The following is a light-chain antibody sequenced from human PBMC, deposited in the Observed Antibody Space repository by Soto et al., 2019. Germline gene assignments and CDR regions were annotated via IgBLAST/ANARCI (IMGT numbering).Light chain of an antibody. CDR2: NAS. CDR3: QQYNSYST. Sequence: DIQSAQSPSALSASVGERVARTCRARQSISSWLAWYQQKPGKAPKLLIYNASSVESGVPSRFSGSGSGTEFTLTISSLQPDDFATYYCQQYNSYSTFGQGTKVDIK. V-gene: IGKV1-5*03. J-gene: IGKJ1*01. CDR1: QSISSW.